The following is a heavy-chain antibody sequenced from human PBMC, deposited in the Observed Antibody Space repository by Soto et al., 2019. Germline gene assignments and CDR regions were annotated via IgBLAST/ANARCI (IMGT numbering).Heavy chain of an antibody. CDR3: AKAGVENYYFYGMDV. V-gene: IGHV6-1*01. CDR1: GDSVSSNSAT. Sequence: SQTLSLTCVISGDSVSSNSATWNWIRQSPSRGLEWLGRTYYRSRWYNDYGLSVKSRVTINPDTFKNQVSLQLNSVTPEDTAVYFCAKAGVENYYFYGMDVWGQGTTVTVSS. J-gene: IGHJ6*02. CDR2: TYYRSRWYN.